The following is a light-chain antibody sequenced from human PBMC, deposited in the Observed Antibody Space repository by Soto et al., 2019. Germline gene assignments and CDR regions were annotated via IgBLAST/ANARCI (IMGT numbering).Light chain of an antibody. V-gene: IGKV3D-15*01. Sequence: EIMMTQSPAILSVSPGERATLSCMASEPISTNLAWYQQKPGQPPRLLIYTASSRATAIPARFSGSGSGTEFTLTISSLESEDFAVYHCQQYNSWPWTFGQGTQVEIK. CDR2: TAS. CDR3: QQYNSWPWT. CDR1: EPISTN. J-gene: IGKJ1*01.